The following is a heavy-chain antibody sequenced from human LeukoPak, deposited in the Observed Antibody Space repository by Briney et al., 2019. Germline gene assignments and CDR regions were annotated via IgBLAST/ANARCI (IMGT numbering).Heavy chain of an antibody. Sequence: ASVKVSCKASGYTFTSYGISWVRQAPGQGLEWMGWISAYNGNTNYAQKLQGRVTMTTDTSTSTAYMELRSLRSEDTAVYYCARDRLGSSVNWFDPWGQGTLVTVSS. CDR3: ARDRLGSSVNWFDP. D-gene: IGHD6-6*01. CDR2: ISAYNGNT. CDR1: GYTFTSYG. J-gene: IGHJ5*02. V-gene: IGHV1-18*01.